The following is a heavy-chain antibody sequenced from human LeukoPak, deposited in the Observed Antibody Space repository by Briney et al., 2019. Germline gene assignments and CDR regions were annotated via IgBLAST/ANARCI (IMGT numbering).Heavy chain of an antibody. CDR3: ARAASNWAIDY. J-gene: IGHJ4*02. V-gene: IGHV3-74*01. Sequence: PGGSLRLSCAASGFTFSTYWMHWVRRGPGKGLVWASRITFDGRSTNYADSVKGRFTISRDNAKNTLYLQMNSLRAEDTATYYCARAASNWAIDYWGQGNLVTVSS. D-gene: IGHD2/OR15-2a*01. CDR1: GFTFSTYW. CDR2: ITFDGRST.